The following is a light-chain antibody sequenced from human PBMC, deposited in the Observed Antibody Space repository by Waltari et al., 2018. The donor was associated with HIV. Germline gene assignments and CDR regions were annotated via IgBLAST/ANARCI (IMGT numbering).Light chain of an antibody. V-gene: IGLV3-25*03. Sequence: SSELTQPPSVSVSPGQTARITCSGAASPKPYTHWFQQKPGQAHLVVIHKNTERPSGSPERFSASRAGTTVTLTISGVQTDDEADYYCLSADSSGTYVFGPGTTVTVL. J-gene: IGLJ1*01. CDR3: LSADSSGTYV. CDR1: ASPKPY. CDR2: KNT.